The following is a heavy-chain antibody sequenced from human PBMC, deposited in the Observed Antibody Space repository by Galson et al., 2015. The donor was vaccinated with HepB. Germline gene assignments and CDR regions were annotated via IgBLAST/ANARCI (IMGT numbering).Heavy chain of an antibody. CDR1: GYTFTNYW. J-gene: IGHJ6*02. V-gene: IGHV5-10-1*01. CDR2: INPSDSYT. Sequence: QSGAEVKKPGESLRISCQGSGYTFTNYWISWVRLKPGKGLEWMLNINPSDSYTNYNPSFQGHVSISADKSINTAYLQWSSLQASDTAMYYCVATPQGYGMDVWGHGTTVTVSS. CDR3: VATPQGYGMDV.